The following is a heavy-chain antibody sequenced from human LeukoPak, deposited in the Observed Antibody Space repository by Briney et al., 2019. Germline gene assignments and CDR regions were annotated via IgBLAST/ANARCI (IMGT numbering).Heavy chain of an antibody. J-gene: IGHJ3*02. CDR1: GFTFRSYG. CDR2: ISYDGSNK. D-gene: IGHD1-26*01. Sequence: PGGSLRLSCAASGFTFRSYGIHWVRQAPGKGLEWVTVISYDGSNKYYADSVKGRFTISRDNSKNTLFLQMNSLRAEDTAVYYCASPVGATNAFDIWGQGTMVTVSS. CDR3: ASPVGATNAFDI. V-gene: IGHV3-30*03.